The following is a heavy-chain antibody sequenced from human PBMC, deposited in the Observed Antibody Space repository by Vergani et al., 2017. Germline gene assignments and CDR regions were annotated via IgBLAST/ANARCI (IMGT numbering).Heavy chain of an antibody. CDR1: GDSISSGVYY. Sequence: QVQLQESGPGLVKPSQTLSLICSVSGDSISSGVYYWNWIRQHPGKGLEWIGYIYSTGSTHHNPSLRRRINMSVDTSKNQFSLKLNSVTAADTAMYYCARMGGYDEGDAFRIGYFDSWGLGILVTVSS. CDR2: IYSTGST. J-gene: IGHJ4*02. CDR3: ARMGGYDEGDAFRIGYFDS. D-gene: IGHD3-22*01. V-gene: IGHV4-31*03.